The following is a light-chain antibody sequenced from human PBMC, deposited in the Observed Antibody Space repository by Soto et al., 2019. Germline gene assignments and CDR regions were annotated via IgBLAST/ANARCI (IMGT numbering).Light chain of an antibody. CDR1: SSDIGGYNF. CDR3: SSFTTSSTLEV. V-gene: IGLV2-14*01. CDR2: EVN. J-gene: IGLJ2*01. Sequence: QSVLTQPASVSGSPGQSITISCTGTSSDIGGYNFVSWYQHHPGKAPKLMIYEVNNRPSGVSSRFSGSKSGNTASLTISGLQTEDEADYYCSSFTTSSTLEVFGGGTKVTVL.